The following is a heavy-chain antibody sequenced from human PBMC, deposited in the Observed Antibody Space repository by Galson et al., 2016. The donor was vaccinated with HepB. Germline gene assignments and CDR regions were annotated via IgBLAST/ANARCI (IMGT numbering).Heavy chain of an antibody. CDR3: ARTRTAEFDP. CDR1: GDSVSSDNAA. D-gene: IGHD1-1*01. J-gene: IGHJ5*02. CDR2: TYYRSKWYN. Sequence: CAISGDSVSSDNAAWNWIRQSPSRGLEWLGRTYYRSKWYNDYAPSVKSRVTINADTSKNQFSLQLNPVTPKDTAVYYCARTRTAEFDPWGQGTLVTVSS. V-gene: IGHV6-1*01.